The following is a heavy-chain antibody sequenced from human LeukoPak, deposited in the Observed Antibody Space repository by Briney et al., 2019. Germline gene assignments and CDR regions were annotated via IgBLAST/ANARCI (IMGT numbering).Heavy chain of an antibody. CDR3: AREVADYYDSSGYHDY. J-gene: IGHJ4*02. Sequence: SVNVSFTASGGTFSSYAISWVRQAPGQGLEWMGGIIPIFGTANYAQKFQGRVTITADESTSTAYMELSSLRSEDTAVYYCAREVADYYDSSGYHDYWGQGTLVTVSS. D-gene: IGHD3-22*01. V-gene: IGHV1-69*13. CDR1: GGTFSSYA. CDR2: IIPIFGTA.